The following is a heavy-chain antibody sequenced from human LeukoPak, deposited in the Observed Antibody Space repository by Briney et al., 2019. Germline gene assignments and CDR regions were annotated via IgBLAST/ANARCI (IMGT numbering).Heavy chain of an antibody. CDR1: GGSISTYY. Sequence: SETLSLTCTVSGGSISTYYWSWIRQPPGKGLEWIGYIYYGGSTNYNPSPKSRVTISIDRSKNQFSMMLSSVTAADTAVYYCARVSPMEYCSGGSCYPYFDHWGQGTLVTVSS. J-gene: IGHJ4*02. D-gene: IGHD2-15*01. CDR2: IYYGGST. CDR3: ARVSPMEYCSGGSCYPYFDH. V-gene: IGHV4-59*01.